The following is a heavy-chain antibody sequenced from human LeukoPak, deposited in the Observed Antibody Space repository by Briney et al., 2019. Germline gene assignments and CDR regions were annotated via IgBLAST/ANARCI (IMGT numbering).Heavy chain of an antibody. J-gene: IGHJ4*02. CDR2: ISHDGSNK. D-gene: IGHD3-3*01. V-gene: IGHV3-30*04. CDR3: ARERGRFMEWLFDF. Sequence: GGSLRLSCAASGFMFSYYSMHWVRQVSGKGLEWVAAISHDGSNKYYTDSVKGRFTISRDNSKNTLFLQMNSLRAEDTALYYCARERGRFMEWLFDFWGQGTLVTVSS. CDR1: GFMFSYYS.